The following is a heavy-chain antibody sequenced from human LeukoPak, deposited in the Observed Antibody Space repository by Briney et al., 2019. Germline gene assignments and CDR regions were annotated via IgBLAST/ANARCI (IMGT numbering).Heavy chain of an antibody. CDR2: INHSGST. D-gene: IGHD3-3*01. V-gene: IGHV4-34*01. CDR3: ARGLYDSWSGYYSNWFDP. J-gene: IGHJ5*02. CDR1: GGSFSGYY. Sequence: SETLSLTCAVYGGSFSGYYWSWIRQPPGKGLEWIGEINHSGSTNYNPSLKSRVTISVDTSKNQFSLKLSSVTAADTAVYYCARGLYDSWSGYYSNWFDPWGQGTLVTVSS.